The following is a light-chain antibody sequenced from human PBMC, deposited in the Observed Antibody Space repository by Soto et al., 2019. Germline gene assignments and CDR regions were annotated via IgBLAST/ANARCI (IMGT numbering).Light chain of an antibody. CDR2: GAS. CDR1: QSVSSSY. J-gene: IGKJ5*01. V-gene: IGKV3-20*01. Sequence: EIVLTQSPGTLSLSPGERATLSCRASQSVSSSYLAWYQQKPGQAPRLLIYGASTGATGLPARFSGSGSGTEFTLSISRLEPEDFAVYYCQQYGSSPITFGQGTRLEIK. CDR3: QQYGSSPIT.